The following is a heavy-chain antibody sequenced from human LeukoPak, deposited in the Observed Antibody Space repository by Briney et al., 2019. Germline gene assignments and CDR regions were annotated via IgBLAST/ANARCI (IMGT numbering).Heavy chain of an antibody. CDR2: INHSGNT. CDR3: ASPIYGDYTENGFDI. Sequence: PSETLSLTCAVYGGSFSGYHWSWIRQPPGKGLEWIGEINHSGNTNYNPSLKSRVTISVDTSKKQFSLKLSSVTAADTAVYYCASPIYGDYTENGFDIWGQGTMVTVSS. J-gene: IGHJ3*02. V-gene: IGHV4-34*01. D-gene: IGHD4-17*01. CDR1: GGSFSGYH.